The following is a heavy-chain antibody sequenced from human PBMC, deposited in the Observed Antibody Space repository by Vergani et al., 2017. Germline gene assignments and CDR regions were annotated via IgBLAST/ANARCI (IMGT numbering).Heavy chain of an antibody. V-gene: IGHV1-18*01. Sequence: QVQLVQSGAEVKKPGASVKVSCKASGYTFSTYGISWVRQAPGQGLEWMGWISAYNGNTNYPEKFQGRLTMTTDTSTRTAYMELRSLRSDDTAVYYCARVGKFYGDYQKPFDYWGQGTLVTVSS. J-gene: IGHJ4*02. CDR3: ARVGKFYGDYQKPFDY. D-gene: IGHD4-17*01. CDR2: ISAYNGNT. CDR1: GYTFSTYG.